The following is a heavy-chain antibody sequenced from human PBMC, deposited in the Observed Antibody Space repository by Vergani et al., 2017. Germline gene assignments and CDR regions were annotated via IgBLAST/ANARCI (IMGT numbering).Heavy chain of an antibody. J-gene: IGHJ4*02. D-gene: IGHD3-3*01. CDR1: GGSISSYY. CDR3: AGGYESPGDY. V-gene: IGHV4-59*01. CDR2: IYYSGST. Sequence: QVQLQESGPGLVKPSETLSITCTVSGGSISSYYWSWIRQPPGKGLEWIGYIYYSGSTNYNPSLKSRVTISVDTSKNQFSLKLSSVTAADTAVYYCAGGYESPGDYWGQGTLVTVSS.